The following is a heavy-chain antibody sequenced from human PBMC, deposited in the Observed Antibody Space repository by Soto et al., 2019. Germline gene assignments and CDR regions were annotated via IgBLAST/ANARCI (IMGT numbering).Heavy chain of an antibody. Sequence: PGGSLRLSCAASGFTFSSYWMHWVRQAPGKGLVWVSRINSDGSSTSYADSVKGRFTISRDNAKNTLYLQMNSLRAEDMAVYYCARAYDYGDFYFNYWGQGTLVTVSS. CDR2: INSDGSST. V-gene: IGHV3-74*01. D-gene: IGHD4-17*01. CDR3: ARAYDYGDFYFNY. CDR1: GFTFSSYW. J-gene: IGHJ4*02.